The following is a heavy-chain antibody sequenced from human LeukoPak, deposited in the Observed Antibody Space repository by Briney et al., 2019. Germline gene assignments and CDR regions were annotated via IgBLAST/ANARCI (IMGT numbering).Heavy chain of an antibody. CDR2: ISWNSGSI. J-gene: IGHJ3*02. D-gene: IGHD3-9*01. V-gene: IGHV3-9*01. CDR1: RFTFDDYA. CDR3: AKARYHDIRREALDI. Sequence: QSGGSLRLSCAASRFTFDDYAMPWVRQAPGKGLGWVSGISWNSGSIGYAESVKGRFTISRDNAKNSLYLQMNGLRAEDTALYYCAKARYHDIRREALDIWGQGTLVTVSS.